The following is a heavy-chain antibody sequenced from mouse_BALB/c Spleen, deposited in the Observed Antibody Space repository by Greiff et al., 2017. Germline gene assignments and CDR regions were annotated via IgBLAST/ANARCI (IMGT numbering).Heavy chain of an antibody. D-gene: IGHD2-14*01. Sequence: EVQLQESGGGLVKPGGSLKLSCAASGFTFSSYAMSWVRQTPEKRLEWVASISSGGSTYYPDSVKGRFTISRDNARNILYLQMSSLRSEDTAMYYCARGNYRYDWYFDVWGAGTTVTVSS. V-gene: IGHV5-6-5*01. J-gene: IGHJ1*01. CDR2: ISSGGST. CDR3: ARGNYRYDWYFDV. CDR1: GFTFSSYA.